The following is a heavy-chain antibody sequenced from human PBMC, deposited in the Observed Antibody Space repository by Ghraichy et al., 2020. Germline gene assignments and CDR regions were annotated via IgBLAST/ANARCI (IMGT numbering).Heavy chain of an antibody. V-gene: IGHV3-23*01. CDR1: GFPFVGWA. J-gene: IGHJ4*02. Sequence: RGSLRLSCAAAGFPFVGWAMSWVRQAPGKGLDWVAGISGSGDNTHYADAVKGRFTISRDNSKKTLFLQMNRLRAEDTAVYYCAKWGDDWHYLFFFAYWCPRGLVTVSS. CDR2: ISGSGDNT. CDR3: AKWGDDWHYLFFFAY. D-gene: IGHD3-9*01.